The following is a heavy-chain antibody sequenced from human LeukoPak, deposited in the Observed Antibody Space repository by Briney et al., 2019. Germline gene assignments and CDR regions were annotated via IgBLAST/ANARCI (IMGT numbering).Heavy chain of an antibody. J-gene: IGHJ6*01. CDR1: GYTFTSYD. Sequence: ASVKVSCKASGYTFTSYDINWVRQATGQGLEWMGWMNPSSGNTGYAQKFQGRVTMTRNTSISTAYMELSSLSSEDTAVYYCARGTYYDFWSGYFYYYYGMDVWGQGTTVTVSS. CDR3: ARGTYYDFWSGYFYYYYGMDV. D-gene: IGHD3-3*01. V-gene: IGHV1-8*01. CDR2: MNPSSGNT.